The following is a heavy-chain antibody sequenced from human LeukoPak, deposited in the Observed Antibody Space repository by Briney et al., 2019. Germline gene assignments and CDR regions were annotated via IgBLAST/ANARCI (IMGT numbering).Heavy chain of an antibody. V-gene: IGHV4-61*02. CDR3: ARGCSSTSCYQPFDY. CDR1: GGSISSGSYY. Sequence: SRTLSLTCTVSGGSISSGSYYWSWIRQPAGKGLEWIGRIYTSGSTNYNPSLKSRVTISVDTSKNQFSLKLSSVTAADTAVYYCARGCSSTSCYQPFDYWGQGTLVTVSS. D-gene: IGHD2-2*01. CDR2: IYTSGST. J-gene: IGHJ4*02.